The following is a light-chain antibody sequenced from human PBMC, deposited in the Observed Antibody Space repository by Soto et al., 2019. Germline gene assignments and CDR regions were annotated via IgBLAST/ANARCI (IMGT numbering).Light chain of an antibody. Sequence: EIVLTQSPGTLSLSPGERATLSCRASQSVGSNYFAWYQQNPGQAPRLLIYAASSRATGIPDRFSGGGSGTDFALTISRLEPEDFAVYDCQQYGGSSLTFGQGTRLEIK. V-gene: IGKV3-20*01. J-gene: IGKJ5*01. CDR1: QSVGSNY. CDR2: AAS. CDR3: QQYGGSSLT.